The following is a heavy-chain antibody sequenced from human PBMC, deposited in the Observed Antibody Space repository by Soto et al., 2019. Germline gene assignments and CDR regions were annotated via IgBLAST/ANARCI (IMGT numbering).Heavy chain of an antibody. V-gene: IGHV1-46*01. Sequence: ASVKVSCKASGYTFTSYYMHWVRQAPGQGLEWMGIINPSGGSTSYAQKFQGRVTMTRDTSTSTVYMELSSLRSEDTAVYYCARATEFEYSRTYYFDYWGQGTLVTVSS. CDR1: GYTFTSYY. J-gene: IGHJ4*02. D-gene: IGHD6-6*01. CDR2: INPSGGST. CDR3: ARATEFEYSRTYYFDY.